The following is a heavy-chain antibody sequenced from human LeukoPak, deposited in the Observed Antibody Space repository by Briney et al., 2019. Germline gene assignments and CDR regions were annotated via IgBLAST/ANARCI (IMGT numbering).Heavy chain of an antibody. CDR1: EFTFSSYS. D-gene: IGHD5-18*01. V-gene: IGHV3-21*01. Sequence: PGGSLRLSCAASEFTFSSYSMNWVRQAPGKGLEWVSSISSSSSYIYYADSVKGRFTISRDNAKNSLSLQMNSLRAEDTAVYYCARAPRTWIQLWSLFDYWGQGTLVTVSS. CDR2: ISSSSSYI. CDR3: ARAPRTWIQLWSLFDY. J-gene: IGHJ4*02.